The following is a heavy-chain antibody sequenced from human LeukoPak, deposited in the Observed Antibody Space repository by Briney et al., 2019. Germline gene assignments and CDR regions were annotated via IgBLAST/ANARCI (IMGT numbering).Heavy chain of an antibody. J-gene: IGHJ4*02. CDR2: ISSSGVTI. CDR1: GFTFSNYE. V-gene: IGHV3-48*03. CDR3: AREAYSGYDFYFDY. Sequence: GVSLRLSCAASGFTFSNYEMNWVRQAPGKGLEWISYISSSGVTIYYADSVKGRFTISRDNAKNSLNLQLNSLRPEDTAVYYCAREAYSGYDFYFDYWGREPWSPSPQ. D-gene: IGHD5-12*01.